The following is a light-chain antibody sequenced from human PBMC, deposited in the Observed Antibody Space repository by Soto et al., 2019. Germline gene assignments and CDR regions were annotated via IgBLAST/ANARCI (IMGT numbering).Light chain of an antibody. CDR2: LGS. CDR3: MQPGQTPPT. Sequence: DIVMTQSPLSLPVTPGEPTSISCRSSQSLLHSSGSNSLDWYLQKPGQSPQLLIYLGSNRASGVPDRFSGSGSGTDFTLIITRVEAEDVGVYYCMQPGQTPPTFGQGTKVEIK. CDR1: QSLLHSSGSNS. J-gene: IGKJ1*01. V-gene: IGKV2-28*01.